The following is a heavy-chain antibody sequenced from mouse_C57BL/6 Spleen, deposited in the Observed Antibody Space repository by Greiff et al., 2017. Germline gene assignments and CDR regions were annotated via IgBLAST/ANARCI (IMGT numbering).Heavy chain of an antibody. CDR1: GFTFSSYG. CDR3: ARHDDYCNVFAY. J-gene: IGHJ3*01. Sequence: EVQGVESGGDLVKPGGSLKLSCAASGFTFSSYGMSWVRQTPDKRLEWVATISSGGSYTYYPDSVKGRFTISRDNAKNTLYLQMSSLKSEDTAMYYCARHDDYCNVFAYWGQGTLVTVSA. V-gene: IGHV5-6*01. CDR2: ISSGGSYT. D-gene: IGHD2-1*01.